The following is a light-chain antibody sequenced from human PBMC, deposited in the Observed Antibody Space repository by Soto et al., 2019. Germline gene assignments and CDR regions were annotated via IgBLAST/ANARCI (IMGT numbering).Light chain of an antibody. CDR3: EAWDDSLNASV. V-gene: IGLV1-44*01. CDR1: SSNVGSNT. J-gene: IGLJ1*01. Sequence: QSVLTQPPSASGAPGQRVTISCSGSSSNVGSNTVSWYRQFPGTAPKLLIHSNNKRPSGVPDRFSGSKSGTSASLAISGLQSEDEADYYCEAWDDSLNASVFGGGTKVTVL. CDR2: SNN.